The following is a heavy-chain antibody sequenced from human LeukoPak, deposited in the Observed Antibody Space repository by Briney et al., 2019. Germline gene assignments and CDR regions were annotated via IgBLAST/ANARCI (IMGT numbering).Heavy chain of an antibody. J-gene: IGHJ5*02. CDR3: ARSHSTSWYSTDWFDP. V-gene: IGHV3-30*04. D-gene: IGHD6-13*01. CDR1: ALTFSRYA. CDR2: ISLDGTNR. Sequence: GTSLRLSCAASALTFSRYAMHWVRQAPGKGLEWVAMISLDGTNRNYADSVEGRFTISRDNSKNTLYLQMSSVRPEDTAFYYRARSHSTSWYSTDWFDPWGQGTLVTVSS.